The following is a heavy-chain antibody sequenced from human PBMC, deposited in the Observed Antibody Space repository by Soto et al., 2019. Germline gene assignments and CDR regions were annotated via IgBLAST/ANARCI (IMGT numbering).Heavy chain of an antibody. CDR1: ARTFFISA. Sequence: QVQLVQSGTEVKAPGSSVTVSCKPSARTFFISAFSWVRQAPGQGLEWVGGIIPTLGTIHVAQRFQGRVTFTADKSTNTAYMELNSLTSEDTALYYCARGTEWEQPSNQYCFDYWGQGTLVTVSS. CDR3: ARGTEWEQPSNQYCFDY. CDR2: IIPTLGTI. V-gene: IGHV1-69*06. J-gene: IGHJ4*02. D-gene: IGHD1-26*01.